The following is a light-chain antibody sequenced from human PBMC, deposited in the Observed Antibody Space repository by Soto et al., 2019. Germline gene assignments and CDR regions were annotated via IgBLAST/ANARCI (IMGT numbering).Light chain of an antibody. Sequence: ERVMTQSPATLSVSPGERATLSCRASQSVSSNLAWYQRKPGQAPRLLIYGASTRATGIPARFSGSGSGTEFTLSISSLQSEDFAVYYCQQRSNWPPVTFGGGTKVDIK. CDR2: GAS. V-gene: IGKV3-15*01. CDR3: QQRSNWPPVT. CDR1: QSVSSN. J-gene: IGKJ4*01.